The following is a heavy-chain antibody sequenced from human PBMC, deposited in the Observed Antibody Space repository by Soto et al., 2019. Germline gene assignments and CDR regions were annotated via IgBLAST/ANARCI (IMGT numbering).Heavy chain of an antibody. CDR3: ARTYSYGSATYYKYFDY. J-gene: IGHJ4*02. CDR2: IFSNDEK. V-gene: IGHV2-26*01. D-gene: IGHD3-10*01. Sequence: SGPTLVNPTETLTLTCTVSGFSLSNARMGVSWIRQPPGKALEWLAHIFSNDEKSYRTSLKSRLTISKDTSKSQVVLTMTNIDPVDTATYYCARTYSYGSATYYKYFDYWGQGILVTVSS. CDR1: GFSLSNARMG.